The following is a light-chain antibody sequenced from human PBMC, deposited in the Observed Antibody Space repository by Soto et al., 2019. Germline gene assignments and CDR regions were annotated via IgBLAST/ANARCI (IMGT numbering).Light chain of an antibody. J-gene: IGKJ3*01. CDR1: QSISSW. Sequence: DIQMTQSPSTLSASVGDRVTITCRASQSISSWLAWYQQKPGKAPKLLVYNASSLESGVPSRFSGSGSGTEFTLTISSLQPDDFASYYYQQYNSYVFTFGPGTKVDIK. CDR3: QQYNSYVFT. CDR2: NAS. V-gene: IGKV1-5*03.